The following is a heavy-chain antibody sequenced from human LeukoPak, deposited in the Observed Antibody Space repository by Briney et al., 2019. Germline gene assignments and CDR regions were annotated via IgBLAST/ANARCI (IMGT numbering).Heavy chain of an antibody. D-gene: IGHD3-16*01. V-gene: IGHV3-33*03. J-gene: IGHJ3*01. Sequence: PGGSLRLSCVVSGFTFSDYDMHWVRQAPGKGPEWVAAIWYDGSNKYCADSVKGRFTISRDNSKDTLLLQMDSLRVDDTAVYYCARQSKMFGGVIFLFDLGAKGTRVTVSS. CDR2: IWYDGSNK. CDR1: GFTFSDYD. CDR3: ARQSKMFGGVIFLFDL.